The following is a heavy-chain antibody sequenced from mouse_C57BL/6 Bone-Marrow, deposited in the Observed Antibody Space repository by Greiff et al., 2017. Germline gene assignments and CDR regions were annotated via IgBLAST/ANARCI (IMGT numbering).Heavy chain of an antibody. CDR2: ISDGGSYT. Sequence: EVQLVESGGGLVKPGGSLKLSCAASGFTFSSYAMSWVRQTPEKRLEWVATISDGGSYTYYPDNVKGRFTISRDNAKNNLYLQMSHLKSEDTAMYYCGREGAYYSNYFDYGGQGTTLTVSS. V-gene: IGHV5-4*01. J-gene: IGHJ2*01. CDR1: GFTFSSYA. CDR3: GREGAYYSNYFDY. D-gene: IGHD2-5*01.